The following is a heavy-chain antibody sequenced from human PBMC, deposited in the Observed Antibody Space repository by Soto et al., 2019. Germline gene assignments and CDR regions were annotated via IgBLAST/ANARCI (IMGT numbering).Heavy chain of an antibody. D-gene: IGHD5-12*01. J-gene: IGHJ6*02. CDR1: GGTFSSYA. V-gene: IGHV1-69*13. Sequence: SVKVSCKASGGTFSSYAFGWVRQAPGQGLEWMGGIIPIFGTTNYAQKFQGRVTITADESTSTAYMELSSLRSEDTAVYYCASGGYSGYDYYYYYYGMDVWGQGTTVTVS. CDR2: IIPIFGTT. CDR3: ASGGYSGYDYYYYYYGMDV.